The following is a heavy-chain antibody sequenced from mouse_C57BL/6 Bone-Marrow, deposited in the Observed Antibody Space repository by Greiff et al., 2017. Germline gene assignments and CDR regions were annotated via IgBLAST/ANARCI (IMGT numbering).Heavy chain of an antibody. J-gene: IGHJ2*01. V-gene: IGHV14-4*01. D-gene: IGHD2-5*01. Sequence: VQLQHSGAELVRPGASVKLSCTASGFNIKDDYMHWVKQRPEQGLEWIGWIDPENGDTEYASKFQGKATITADTSSNTAYLQLSSLTSEDTAVYYCTTAYYSNYYFDYWGQGTTLTISS. CDR1: GFNIKDDY. CDR3: TTAYYSNYYFDY. CDR2: IDPENGDT.